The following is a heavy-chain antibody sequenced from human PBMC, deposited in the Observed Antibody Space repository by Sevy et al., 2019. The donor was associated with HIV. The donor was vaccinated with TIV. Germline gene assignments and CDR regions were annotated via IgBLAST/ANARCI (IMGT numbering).Heavy chain of an antibody. CDR1: GGSISVYY. Sequence: SETLSLTCTVSGGSISVYYWSWIRQPPGKELEYIGYVYHTGSTNYYPSLKSRVTISVDTSNNQFSLKLTSVTAADTAVYYCARAPPVRSGDDSLNWFDPWGQGTLVTVSS. J-gene: IGHJ5*02. V-gene: IGHV4-59*01. CDR2: VYHTGST. CDR3: ARAPPVRSGDDSLNWFDP. D-gene: IGHD5-12*01.